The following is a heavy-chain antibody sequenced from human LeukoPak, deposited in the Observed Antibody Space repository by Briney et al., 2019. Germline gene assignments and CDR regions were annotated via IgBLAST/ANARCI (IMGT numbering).Heavy chain of an antibody. CDR3: ASSPGGYYDSSGYWLTFDP. CDR1: GGSIYGYY. CDR2: IYYSGST. V-gene: IGHV4-59*01. D-gene: IGHD3-22*01. J-gene: IGHJ5*02. Sequence: PSETLSLTCTVSGGSIYGYYWSWIRQPPGKGLEWIGYIYYSGSTNYNPSLKSRVTISVDTSKNQCSLKLSSVTAADTAVYYCASSPGGYYDSSGYWLTFDPWGQGTLVTVSS.